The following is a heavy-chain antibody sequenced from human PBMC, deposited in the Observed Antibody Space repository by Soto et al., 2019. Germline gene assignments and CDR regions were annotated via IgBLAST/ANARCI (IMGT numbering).Heavy chain of an antibody. CDR1: GFTFSDFA. D-gene: IGHD2-21*01. J-gene: IGHJ4*02. V-gene: IGHV3-23*01. CDR3: AKGRPGVAAAPDY. CDR2: ASGSGSGT. Sequence: PGGSLRLSCAASGFTFSDFAMAWVRQAPGKGLEWVSSASGSGSGTYYADSVKGRFTISRDNSKNTLFLHMTNLRAGDTALYFCAKGRPGVAAAPDYWGQGTLVTVSS.